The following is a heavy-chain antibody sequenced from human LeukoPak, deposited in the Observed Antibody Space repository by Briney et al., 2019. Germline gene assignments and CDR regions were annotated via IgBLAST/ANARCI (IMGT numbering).Heavy chain of an antibody. D-gene: IGHD3-16*01. Sequence: GGSLRLSCAASGFTFSDYYLSWIRQAPGKGLEWVSSISSSGSFTHYADSVKGRFTISRDRPKNSLSLQMNSLRAEDTAVYYCARDLLPNTLAGPGHWGQGTLVTVSS. CDR3: ARDLLPNTLAGPGH. CDR1: GFTFSDYY. CDR2: ISSSGSFT. V-gene: IGHV3-11*05. J-gene: IGHJ4*02.